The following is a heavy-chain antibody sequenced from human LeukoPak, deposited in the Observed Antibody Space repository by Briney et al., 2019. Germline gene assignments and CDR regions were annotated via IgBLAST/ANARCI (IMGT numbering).Heavy chain of an antibody. CDR1: GYTFTSYG. V-gene: IGHV1-18*01. CDR3: ARADVLLWFGELCYFDY. CDR2: ISAYNGNT. J-gene: IGHJ4*03. D-gene: IGHD3-10*01. Sequence: VASVKVSCKASGYTFTSYGISWVRQAPGQGLEWMGWISAYNGNTNYAQKLQGRVTMTTDTSTSTAYMELRSLRSDDTAVYYCARADVLLWFGELCYFDYWGPGTLVTVSS.